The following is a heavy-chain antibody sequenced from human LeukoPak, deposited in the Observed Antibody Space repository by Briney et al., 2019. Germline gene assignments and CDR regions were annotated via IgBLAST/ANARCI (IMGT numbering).Heavy chain of an antibody. V-gene: IGHV3-23*01. D-gene: IGHD3-22*01. CDR3: ARDQQIYGSSGHQDY. CDR1: GFTFSSYA. CDR2: ISGSGGST. J-gene: IGHJ4*02. Sequence: GGSLRLSCATSGFTFSSYAMSWVRQAPEKGLEWVSTISGSGGSTYYADSVKGRFTISRDNSKNTLYLQMSSLRSEDTAVYYCARDQQIYGSSGHQDYWGQGTLVTVSS.